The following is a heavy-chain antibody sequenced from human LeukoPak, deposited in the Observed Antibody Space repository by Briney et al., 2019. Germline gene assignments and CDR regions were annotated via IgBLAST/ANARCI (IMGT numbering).Heavy chain of an antibody. J-gene: IGHJ4*02. CDR3: ARNYGHNSKYFDF. V-gene: IGHV1-2*02. Sequence: ASVKVSCKASGYTFTDYFIHWVRQAPGQGLEWMGWIRPNSGDTHYAQRLQGRVTMTRDTSVSTAHMELSSLRSDDTAIYYCARNYGHNSKYFDFWGQGTLVTVPS. D-gene: IGHD4-17*01. CDR1: GYTFTDYF. CDR2: IRPNSGDT.